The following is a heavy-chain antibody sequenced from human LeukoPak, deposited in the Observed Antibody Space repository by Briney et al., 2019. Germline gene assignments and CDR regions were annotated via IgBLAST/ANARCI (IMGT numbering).Heavy chain of an antibody. D-gene: IGHD3-22*01. V-gene: IGHV4-59*08. CDR2: VYYSGST. CDR3: ARRWYYYDSSAYFDY. Sequence: PSETLSLTCTVSGGSISSYYWSWIRRPPGKGLEWIGYVYYSGSTHYNPSLKSRVTISVDTSKNQFSLKLSSVTAADTAVYYCARRWYYYDSSAYFDYWGQGTLVTVSS. CDR1: GGSISSYY. J-gene: IGHJ4*02.